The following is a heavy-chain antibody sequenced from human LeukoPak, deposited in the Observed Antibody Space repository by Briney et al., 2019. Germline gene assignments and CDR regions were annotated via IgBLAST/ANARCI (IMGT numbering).Heavy chain of an antibody. V-gene: IGHV3-21*01. D-gene: IGHD5-12*01. J-gene: IGHJ3*02. CDR3: ASGYSGYDNAFDI. CDR2: ISSSSSYI. CDR1: GFTFSSYS. Sequence: PGGSLRLSCAASGFTFSSYSMNWVRQAPGKGLEWVSSISSSSSYIYYADSVKGRFTISRDNANNSLYLQMNSLGAEDTAVYYCASGYSGYDNAFDIWGQGTMVTVSS.